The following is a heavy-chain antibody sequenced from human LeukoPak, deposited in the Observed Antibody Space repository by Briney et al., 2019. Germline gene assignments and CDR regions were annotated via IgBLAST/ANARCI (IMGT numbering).Heavy chain of an antibody. CDR3: ARGVGPEFDY. Sequence: SETLSLTCTVSRFSISSGYYWGWIRQPTGRGLEWIGSIYHSGSTYYNPSLKSRVTISVDTSKNQFSLKLSSVTAADTAVYCCARGVGPEFDYWGQGTLVTVSS. CDR2: IYHSGST. CDR1: RFSISSGYY. J-gene: IGHJ4*02. D-gene: IGHD2-15*01. V-gene: IGHV4-38-2*02.